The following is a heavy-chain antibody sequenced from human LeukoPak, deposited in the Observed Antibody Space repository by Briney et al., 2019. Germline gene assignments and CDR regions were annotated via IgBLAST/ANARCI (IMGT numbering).Heavy chain of an antibody. CDR1: GGSISSYY. D-gene: IGHD2-15*01. J-gene: IGHJ6*02. Sequence: SETLPLTCTVSGGSISSYYWSWIRQPPGKGLEWIGYIYYSGSTNYNPSLKSRVTISVDTSKNQFSLKLSSVTAADTAVYYCAREEGVAVGAPRALYGMDVWGQGTTVTVSS. CDR3: AREEGVAVGAPRALYGMDV. CDR2: IYYSGST. V-gene: IGHV4-59*01.